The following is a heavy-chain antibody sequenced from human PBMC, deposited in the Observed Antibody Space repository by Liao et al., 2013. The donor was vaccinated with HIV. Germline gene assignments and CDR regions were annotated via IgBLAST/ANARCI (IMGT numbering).Heavy chain of an antibody. CDR1: GGSIDSGTYY. D-gene: IGHD4-17*01. J-gene: IGHJ1*01. CDR3: TRGSRGTVTPFQH. Sequence: QVQLQESGPGLVKPSQTLSLTCSVSGGSIDSGTYYWSWIRQPPGKGLEWIGEINHGGSTNYNPSLKSRVVISIDTFRNQFSLRLNSVTAADTAMYFCTRGSRGTVTPFQHWGQGTLVTVSS. V-gene: IGHV4-30-4*01. CDR2: INHGGST.